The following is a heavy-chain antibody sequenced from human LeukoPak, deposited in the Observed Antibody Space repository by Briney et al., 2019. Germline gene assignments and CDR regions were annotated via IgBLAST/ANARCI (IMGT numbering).Heavy chain of an antibody. CDR2: TYYRSKWYN. J-gene: IGHJ3*02. V-gene: IGHV6-1*01. Sequence: SQTLSLTCAISGDSVSSNSAAWNWIRQSPSRGLEWQGRTYYRSKWYNDYAVSVKSRITINPDTSKNQFSLQLNSVTPEDTAVYYCAREPPKDVVRGNKGAFDIWGQGTMVTVS. D-gene: IGHD3-10*01. CDR1: GDSVSSNSAA. CDR3: AREPPKDVVRGNKGAFDI.